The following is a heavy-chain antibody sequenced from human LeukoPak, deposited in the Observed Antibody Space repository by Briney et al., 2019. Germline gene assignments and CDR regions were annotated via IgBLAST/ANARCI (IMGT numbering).Heavy chain of an antibody. CDR1: GGSISSYY. J-gene: IGHJ4*02. CDR2: IYYSGST. D-gene: IGHD3-16*01. V-gene: IGHV4-59*08. Sequence: SETLSLTCTVSGGSISSYYWSWLRQPPGKGLEWIGYIYYSGSTNYNPSLKSRVTISVDTSKNQFSLKLSSVTAADTAVYYCARHRRIIRSPFDYWSQGTLVTVSS. CDR3: ARHRRIIRSPFDY.